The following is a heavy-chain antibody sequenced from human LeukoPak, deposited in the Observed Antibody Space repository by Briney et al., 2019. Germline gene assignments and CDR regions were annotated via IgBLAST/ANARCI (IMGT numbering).Heavy chain of an antibody. V-gene: IGHV3-7*01. D-gene: IGHD2-15*01. J-gene: IGHJ6*02. CDR3: ARRYCSGGSCYSVKSYYYYGMDV. Sequence: GGSLRLSCAASGFTFSSYWMSWVRQAPGKGLEWVANIKQDGSEKYYVDSVKGRFTISRDNAKNLLYLQMNSLRAEDTAVYYCARRYCSGGSCYSVKSYYYYGMDVWGQGTTVTVSS. CDR1: GFTFSSYW. CDR2: IKQDGSEK.